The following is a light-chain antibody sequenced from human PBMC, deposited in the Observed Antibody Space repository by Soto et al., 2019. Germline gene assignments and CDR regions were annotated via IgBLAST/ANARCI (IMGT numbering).Light chain of an antibody. Sequence: DIQMTQSPSSLSASVGDKVTITCQASQDISNYLNWYQHKPGKAPKLLIYDASTLETGIPSRFSGSGSGTDFTFAVSSLQPEDIATYYCQQSDNLPLTFGGGTKVQI. CDR1: QDISNY. J-gene: IGKJ4*01. CDR3: QQSDNLPLT. V-gene: IGKV1-33*01. CDR2: DAS.